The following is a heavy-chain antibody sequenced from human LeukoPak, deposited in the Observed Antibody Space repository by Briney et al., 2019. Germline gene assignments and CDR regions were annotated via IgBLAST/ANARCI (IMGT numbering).Heavy chain of an antibody. CDR1: GGSFSGYY. J-gene: IGHJ5*02. CDR3: ARDRNGYYYGSGSYYP. CDR2: FNHSGST. D-gene: IGHD3-10*01. Sequence: PSDTLSLTCAVCGGSFSGYYWSWTREPTGKGLEWIGEFNHSGSTNYNPSLKSRVTKSVDTTNNQFSLKLSSVTAADTAVYYCARDRNGYYYGSGSYYPWGQGTLVTVSS. V-gene: IGHV4-34*01.